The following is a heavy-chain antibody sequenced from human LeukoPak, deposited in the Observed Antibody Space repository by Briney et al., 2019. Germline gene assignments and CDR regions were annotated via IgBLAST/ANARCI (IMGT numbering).Heavy chain of an antibody. J-gene: IGHJ4*02. V-gene: IGHV4-39*01. CDR1: GASITSSSYF. D-gene: IGHD2-2*01. CDR2: IYHSGNT. CDR3: ARSRTSFYCSSTSCYRRGRELDY. Sequence: SETLSLTCTVSGASITSSSYFWGWIRQPPGKGLEWIGSIYHSGNTYYNPSLKSRVTLSVDTSKNQYSLNLFSVTAADTAVYYCARSRTSFYCSSTSCYRRGRELDYWGQGTLVTVSS.